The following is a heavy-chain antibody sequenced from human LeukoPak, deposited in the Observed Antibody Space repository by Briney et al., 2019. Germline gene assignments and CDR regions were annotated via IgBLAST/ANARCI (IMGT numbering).Heavy chain of an antibody. V-gene: IGHV1-2*02. J-gene: IGHJ3*02. CDR2: INPNSGGT. Sequence: ASVKVSCKASGYTFTGYYMHWVRQAPGQGLEWMGWINPNSGGTNYAQKFQGRVTMTRDTSISTAYMELSRLRSDDTAVYYCARGGCSSTSCYNNAFGIWGQGTMVTVSS. CDR1: GYTFTGYY. D-gene: IGHD2-2*02. CDR3: ARGGCSSTSCYNNAFGI.